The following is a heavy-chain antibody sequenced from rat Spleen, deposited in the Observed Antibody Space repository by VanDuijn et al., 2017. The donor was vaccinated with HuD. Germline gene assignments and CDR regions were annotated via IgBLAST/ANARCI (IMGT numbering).Heavy chain of an antibody. CDR2: IWTGGST. CDR3: ARDGSAGDFDY. Sequence: QVQLKESGPDLVQPSQTLSLTCTVSGFSLTSYNVHWVRQPTGKGLEWMGVIWTGGSTDYNSALKSRLSISRDTSKSQVFLRMDSLQTEDTATYYCARDGSAGDFDYWGQGVMVTVSS. CDR1: GFSLTSYN. V-gene: IGHV2-30*01. D-gene: IGHD1-2*01. J-gene: IGHJ2*01.